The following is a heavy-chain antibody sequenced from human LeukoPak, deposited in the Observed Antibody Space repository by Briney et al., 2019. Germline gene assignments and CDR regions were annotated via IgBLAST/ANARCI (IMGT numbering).Heavy chain of an antibody. V-gene: IGHV4-34*01. Sequence: PSETLSLTCAVYGGSFSGYYWSWIRQPPGNGLEWIGEINHSGSTNYNPSLKSRVTISVDTSKNQFSLKLSSVTAADTAVYYCARGRRVDYWGQGTLVTVSS. CDR2: INHSGST. CDR3: ARGRRVDY. J-gene: IGHJ4*02. CDR1: GGSFSGYY.